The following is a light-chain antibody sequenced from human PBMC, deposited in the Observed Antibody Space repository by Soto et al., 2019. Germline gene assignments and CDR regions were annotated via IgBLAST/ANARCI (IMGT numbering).Light chain of an antibody. CDR3: QQYNDWPPYT. J-gene: IGKJ2*01. CDR1: QSVSSN. CDR2: GAS. Sequence: EIVMTQSPATLSVSPGERATLSCRASQSVSSNLAWHQQKPGQAPRLLIYGASTRATGIPAMFSGSGSGTEFTLTISSLQSEDFAVYYCQQYNDWPPYTFGQGTKVEIK. V-gene: IGKV3-15*01.